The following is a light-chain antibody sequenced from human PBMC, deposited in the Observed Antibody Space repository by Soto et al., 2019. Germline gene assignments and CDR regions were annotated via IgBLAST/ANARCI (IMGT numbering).Light chain of an antibody. V-gene: IGKV1-17*01. CDR2: AAS. CDR3: LQHHTYPRT. Sequence: DIQMTQSASSLLTSIGARVTIPCRASQGIRKDLAWYKQKSGKAPKSVIYAASSLQFGVPSRFRGSGSGTEFTLTISSLQPEDFETYYCLQHHTYPRTFGQGAKVDIK. CDR1: QGIRKD. J-gene: IGKJ1*01.